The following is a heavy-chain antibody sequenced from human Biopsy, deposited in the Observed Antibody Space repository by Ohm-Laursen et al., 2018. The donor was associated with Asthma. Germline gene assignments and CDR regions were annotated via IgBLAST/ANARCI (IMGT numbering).Heavy chain of an antibody. CDR2: ISYSGST. CDR3: ARDFVDSAMDYFDY. D-gene: IGHD5-18*01. V-gene: IGHV4-61*01. CDR1: GGSVSSGSHY. Sequence: SETLSPTCTVSGGSVSSGSHYWSWIRQPPGKGLEWIGYISYSGSTNYNPSLKSRVTISVDTSKNQFSLKLSSVTAADTAVYYCARDFVDSAMDYFDYWGQGALVTVSS. J-gene: IGHJ4*02.